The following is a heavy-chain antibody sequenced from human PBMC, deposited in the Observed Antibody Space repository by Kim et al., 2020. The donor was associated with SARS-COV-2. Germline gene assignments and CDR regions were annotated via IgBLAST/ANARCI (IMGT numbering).Heavy chain of an antibody. J-gene: IGHJ3*02. CDR2: FDPEDGET. Sequence: ASVKVSCKISGYTLTELSMHWVRQAPGKGLEWMGGFDPEDGETIYAQKFQGRVTMTEDTSTDTAYMELSSLRSEDTAVYYCAHIAVAGQRVYAFDIWGQGTMVTVSS. V-gene: IGHV1-24*01. CDR1: GYTLTELS. CDR3: AHIAVAGQRVYAFDI. D-gene: IGHD6-19*01.